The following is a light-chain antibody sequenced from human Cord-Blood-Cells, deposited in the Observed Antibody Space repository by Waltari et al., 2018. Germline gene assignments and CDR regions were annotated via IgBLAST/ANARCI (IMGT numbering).Light chain of an antibody. Sequence: SVMTQSPDSXAVSLXEXATXXXXXXXILLYSFKILTYLAWFQQKQGQPTMLLIYWVSTREFGVPYRFSGRGSGTDFTLTISSLQAEDVAVYYCQQYYSTPLTFGGGTKVEIK. CDR2: WVS. CDR1: XILLYSFKILTY. CDR3: QQYYSTPLT. J-gene: IGKJ4*01. V-gene: IGKV4-1*01.